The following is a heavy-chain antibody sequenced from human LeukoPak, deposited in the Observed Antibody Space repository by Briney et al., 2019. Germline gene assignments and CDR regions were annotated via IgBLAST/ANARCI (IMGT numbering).Heavy chain of an antibody. J-gene: IGHJ5*02. CDR3: ATEIQT. CDR2: IYHSGST. V-gene: IGHV4-34*01. CDR1: GGSLSGYS. Sequence: PSETLSLTCAVYGGSLSGYSWSWIRQPPGKGLEWIGSIYHSGSTYYNPSLKSRVTISVDTSKNQFSLKLSSVTAADTAVYYCATEIQTWGQGTLVTVSS. D-gene: IGHD1-14*01.